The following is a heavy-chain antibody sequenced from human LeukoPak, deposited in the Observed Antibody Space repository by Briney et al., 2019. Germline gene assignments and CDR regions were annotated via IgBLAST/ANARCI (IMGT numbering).Heavy chain of an antibody. Sequence: SVKVSCKASGGTFSSYAISWVRQAPGQGLERMGRIIPIFGTANYAQKFQGRVTITTDESTSTAYMELSSLRSEDTAVYYCASGGNPYYFDYWGQGTLVTVSS. CDR3: ASGGNPYYFDY. D-gene: IGHD4-23*01. V-gene: IGHV1-69*05. CDR1: GGTFSSYA. CDR2: IIPIFGTA. J-gene: IGHJ4*02.